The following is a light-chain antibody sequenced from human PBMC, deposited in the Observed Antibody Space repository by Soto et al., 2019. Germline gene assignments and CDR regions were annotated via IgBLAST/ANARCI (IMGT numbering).Light chain of an antibody. CDR3: QQFDRSLPSWT. CDR2: GAS. V-gene: IGKV3-20*01. Sequence: ETVLTQSPGTLSLSPGERATLSCRASQSVSSNYLAWYQHIPGQAPRLLIYGASTRPTCIPDRFIGSGSGTDFTLTISRLEPEDFAVYYCQQFDRSLPSWTFGQGTKVE. J-gene: IGKJ1*01. CDR1: QSVSSNY.